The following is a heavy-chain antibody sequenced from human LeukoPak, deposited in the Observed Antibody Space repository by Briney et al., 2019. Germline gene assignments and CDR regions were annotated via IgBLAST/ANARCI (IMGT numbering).Heavy chain of an antibody. CDR2: IWYDGSNE. CDR3: ARDVRGLAASGTVDY. V-gene: IGHV3-33*01. Sequence: GGSLRLSCAASGFTFSTYGMHWVRQAPGKGLEWVSVIWYDGSNEYYVDSVKGRFAISRDNSKNTLYLQMNSLRAEDTAVYYCARDVRGLAASGTVDYWGQGTLVTVSS. J-gene: IGHJ4*02. D-gene: IGHD6-13*01. CDR1: GFTFSTYG.